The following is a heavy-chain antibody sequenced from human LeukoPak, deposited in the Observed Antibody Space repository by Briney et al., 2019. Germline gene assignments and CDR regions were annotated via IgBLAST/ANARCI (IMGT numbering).Heavy chain of an antibody. CDR1: GFTVSSSY. Sequence: GGSLRLSCAPSGFTVSSSYMSWVRQAPGKGLEWVSIIYSSGSTYYADSVKGRFTISRDNSKNTLYLQMNSLRAEDTAVYYCARVPFWNTYKKIDYGGQGTLVTVSS. CDR3: ARVPFWNTYKKIDY. J-gene: IGHJ4*02. D-gene: IGHD3-3*01. CDR2: IYSSGST. V-gene: IGHV3-66*01.